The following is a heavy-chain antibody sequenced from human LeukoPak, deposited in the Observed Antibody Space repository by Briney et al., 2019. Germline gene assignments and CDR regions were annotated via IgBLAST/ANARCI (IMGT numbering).Heavy chain of an antibody. CDR2: IYFSGST. V-gene: IGHV4-59*12. Sequence: PSETLSLTCTVSGGSISSYYWSWIRQPPGKGLEWFGYIYFSGSTNYNPSLKSRVTISVDTSKNQFSLKLSSVTAADTAVYYCARDRGLRGLYDYWGQGTLVTVSS. CDR3: ARDRGLRGLYDY. J-gene: IGHJ4*02. D-gene: IGHD4-17*01. CDR1: GGSISSYY.